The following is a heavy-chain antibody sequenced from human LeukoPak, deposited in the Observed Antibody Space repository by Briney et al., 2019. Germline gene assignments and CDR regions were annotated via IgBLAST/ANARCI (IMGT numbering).Heavy chain of an antibody. Sequence: ASVKVSCKASGGTFSSYAISWVRQAPGQGLEWMGGIIPIFGTANYAQKFQGRVTITADESTSTAYMELSSLRSEDTAVYYCAERSRYNWNLDYWGQGTLVTVSS. CDR1: GGTFSSYA. V-gene: IGHV1-69*13. CDR2: IIPIFGTA. J-gene: IGHJ4*02. CDR3: AERSRYNWNLDY. D-gene: IGHD1-20*01.